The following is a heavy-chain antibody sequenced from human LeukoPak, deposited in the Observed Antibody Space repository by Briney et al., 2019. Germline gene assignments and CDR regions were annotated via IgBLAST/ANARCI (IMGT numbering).Heavy chain of an antibody. J-gene: IGHJ6*03. CDR3: ARDFRSSYYYYYMDV. V-gene: IGHV4-59*11. Sequence: PSETLSLTCTVSGGSISSHYWSWIRQPPGKGLEWIGYIYYSGSTNYNPSLKSRVTISVDTSKNQFSLKLSSVTAADTAVYYCARDFRSSYYYYYMDVWGKGTTVTVSS. CDR2: IYYSGST. CDR1: GGSISSHY.